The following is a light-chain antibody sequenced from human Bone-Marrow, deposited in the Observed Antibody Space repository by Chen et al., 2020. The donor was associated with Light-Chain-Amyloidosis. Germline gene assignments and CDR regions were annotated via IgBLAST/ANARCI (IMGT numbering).Light chain of an antibody. CDR2: EGI. CDR1: SSNVGEYSL. J-gene: IGLJ1*01. Sequence: QSALTHPASVSGSPGQSLTIPCTGTSSNVGEYSLVSWYQQHPGKAPKLILYEGIQRPSGVSSRFSGSMSGNTASLTISGLQTEDEADYFCYTYAGSATFVFGSATTVTVL. CDR3: YTYAGSATFV. V-gene: IGLV2-23*01.